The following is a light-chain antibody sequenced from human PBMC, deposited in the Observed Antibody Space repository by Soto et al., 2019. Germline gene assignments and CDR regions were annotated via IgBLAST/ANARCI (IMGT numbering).Light chain of an antibody. Sequence: QSVLTQSPSASASLGASVKLTCTLSSGHSSYAIAWHQQQPEKVPRYLMKLNSDGSHSKGDGIPDRFSGSSSGAERYLTISSLQSEDEADDYCQTWGTGTVVFGGGTKLTVL. CDR2: LNSDGSH. CDR3: QTWGTGTVV. V-gene: IGLV4-69*01. CDR1: SGHSSYA. J-gene: IGLJ2*01.